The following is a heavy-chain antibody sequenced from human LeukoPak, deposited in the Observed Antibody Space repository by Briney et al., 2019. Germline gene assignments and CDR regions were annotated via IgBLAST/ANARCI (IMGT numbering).Heavy chain of an antibody. V-gene: IGHV4-34*01. CDR3: AGGAQPYYYYGMDV. J-gene: IGHJ6*04. Sequence: KPSETLSLTCAVYGGSFSGYYWSWIRQPPGKRLEWIGEINHSGSTNYNPSLKSRVTISVDTSKNQFSLKLSSVTAADTAVYYCAGGAQPYYYYGMDVWGEGTTVTVSS. D-gene: IGHD2-2*01. CDR1: GGSFSGYY. CDR2: INHSGST.